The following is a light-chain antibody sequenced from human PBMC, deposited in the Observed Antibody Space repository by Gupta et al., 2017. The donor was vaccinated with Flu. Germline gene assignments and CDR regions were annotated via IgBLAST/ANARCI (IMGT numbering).Light chain of an antibody. CDR3: QQYGSSPPYT. V-gene: IGKV3-20*01. CDR1: QSVSSSY. CDR2: GAS. Sequence: ELVLTQSPGTLSLSRGERATLSCRASQSVSSSYLAWYQQKPGQAPRLLIYGASSRATGIPDRFSGSGSGTDFTLTISRLEPEDFAVYYCQQYGSSPPYTFGQGTKLEIK. J-gene: IGKJ2*01.